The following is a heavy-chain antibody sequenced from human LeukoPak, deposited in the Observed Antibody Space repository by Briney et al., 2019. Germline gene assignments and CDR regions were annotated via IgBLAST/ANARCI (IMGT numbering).Heavy chain of an antibody. CDR1: GYSISSGYY. J-gene: IGHJ4*02. CDR3: ARQGGAYYYDSSGYCDY. V-gene: IGHV4-38-2*01. Sequence: PETLSLTCAVSGYSISSGYYWGWIRQPPGKGLEWIGSIYHSGSTYYNPSLKSRVTISVDTSKNQFSLKLSSVTAADTAVYYCARQGGAYYYDSSGYCDYWGQGTLVTVSS. CDR2: IYHSGST. D-gene: IGHD3-22*01.